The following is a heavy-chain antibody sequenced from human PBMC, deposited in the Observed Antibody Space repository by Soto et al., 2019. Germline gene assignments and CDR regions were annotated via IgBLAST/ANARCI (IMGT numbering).Heavy chain of an antibody. D-gene: IGHD3-16*02. J-gene: IGHJ4*02. CDR1: SGSISSSNW. CDR2: IYHSGST. CDR3: ASTPTDYDYIWGSYRYRYYFDY. Sequence: SETLSLTCAVSSGSISSSNWWSWVRQPPGKGLEWIGEIYHSGSTNYNPSLKSRVTISVDKSKNQFSLKLSSVTAADTAVYYCASTPTDYDYIWGSYRYRYYFDYWGQGTLVTVSS. V-gene: IGHV4-4*02.